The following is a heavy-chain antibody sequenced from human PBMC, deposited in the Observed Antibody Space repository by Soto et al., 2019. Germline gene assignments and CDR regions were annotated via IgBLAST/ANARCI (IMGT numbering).Heavy chain of an antibody. CDR3: ARHTWSSGSPAAFDY. CDR2: IYTGDSDT. J-gene: IGHJ4*02. Sequence: GESLKISCKGSGYSFTSYWIGWVRQMPGKGLEWMGVIYTGDSDTRYSPSFQGQVTISADKSISTAYLQWSSLKASDTALYYCARHTWSSGSPAAFDYWGQGTLVTVSS. CDR1: GYSFTSYW. D-gene: IGHD1-26*01. V-gene: IGHV5-51*01.